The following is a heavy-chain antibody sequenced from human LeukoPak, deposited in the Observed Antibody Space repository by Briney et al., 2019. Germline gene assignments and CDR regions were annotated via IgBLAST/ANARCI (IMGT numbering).Heavy chain of an antibody. CDR3: ARVIYDGERANLDL. V-gene: IGHV3-33*01. D-gene: IGHD3-16*01. CDR1: GYTFSSHG. Sequence: SGGSLRRSCAASGYTFSSHGIPWVRQAPGKGLDWVAVAWYDGTKEYYADSVRGRFTISKDNAKNMVFLQMNSLRVEDTAVYYCARVIYDGERANLDLWGQGTLVTVSS. CDR2: AWYDGTKE. J-gene: IGHJ5*02.